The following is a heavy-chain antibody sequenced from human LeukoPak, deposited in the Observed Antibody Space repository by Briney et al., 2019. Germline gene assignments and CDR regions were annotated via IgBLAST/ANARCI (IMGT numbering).Heavy chain of an antibody. V-gene: IGHV3-7*01. D-gene: IGHD3-10*01. CDR3: VKVAKYYYGSETYYFFEH. Sequence: GGSLRLSCAASGFTFTTYCMSWVRQLPGKGLEWVANINQDGTEKSYVDSVNGRLTISRDNAKNSLDLQMNSLTVEHTGIYYCVKVAKYYYGSETYYFFEHWGQGTPVTASS. CDR2: INQDGTEK. J-gene: IGHJ4*02. CDR1: GFTFTTYC.